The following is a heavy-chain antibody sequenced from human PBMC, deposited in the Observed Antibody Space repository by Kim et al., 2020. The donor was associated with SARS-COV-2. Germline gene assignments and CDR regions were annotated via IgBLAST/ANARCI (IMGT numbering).Heavy chain of an antibody. V-gene: IGHV3-21*01. D-gene: IGHD6-13*01. J-gene: IGHJ6*02. CDR1: GFTFSSYS. CDR2: ISSSSSYI. Sequence: GGSLRLSCAASGFTFSSYSMNWVRQAPGKGLEWVSSISSSSSYIYYADSVKGRFTISRDNAKNSLYLQMNSLRAEDTAVYYCARGTTPRYSSSWYPPKGPLNYYYYYGMDVWGQGTTVTVSS. CDR3: ARGTTPRYSSSWYPPKGPLNYYYYYGMDV.